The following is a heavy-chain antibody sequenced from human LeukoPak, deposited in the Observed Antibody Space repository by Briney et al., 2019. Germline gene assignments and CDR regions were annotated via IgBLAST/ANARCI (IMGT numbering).Heavy chain of an antibody. CDR2: INHSGST. J-gene: IGHJ4*02. D-gene: IGHD3-16*01. CDR3: ARGGGPY. V-gene: IGHV4-34*01. Sequence: PSETLSLTCAVYGGSFSGYYCSWIRQPPGKGLEWIGEINHSGSTNYNPSLKSRVTISVDTSKNQFSLKLSSVTAADTAVYYCARGGGPYWGQGTLVTVSS. CDR1: GGSFSGYY.